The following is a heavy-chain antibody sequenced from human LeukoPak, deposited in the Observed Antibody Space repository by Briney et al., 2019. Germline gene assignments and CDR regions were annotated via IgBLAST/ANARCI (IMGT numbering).Heavy chain of an antibody. J-gene: IGHJ3*02. CDR2: INANSGGT. CDR1: GYTFTGYY. CDR3: ARGGSSEAFDI. V-gene: IGHV1-2*02. Sequence: GALVKVSCKASGYTFTGYYMHWVRQAPGQGLEWMGWINANSGGTNYAQKFQGRVTVTRDTSINTAYMELISLRSDDTAVYYCARGGSSEAFDIWGQGTMVTVSS.